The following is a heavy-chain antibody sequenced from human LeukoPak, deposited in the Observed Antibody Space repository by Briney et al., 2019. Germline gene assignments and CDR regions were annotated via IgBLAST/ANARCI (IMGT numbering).Heavy chain of an antibody. Sequence: PGGSLRLSCAASGFTFSSYGMHWVRQAPGKGLEWVAVISYDGSNKYYADSVKGRFTISRDNAKNSLYLQMNSLRAEDTAVYYCARVYNWNGYYYYYMDVWGKGTTVTISS. J-gene: IGHJ6*03. CDR3: ARVYNWNGYYYYYMDV. D-gene: IGHD1-20*01. V-gene: IGHV3-33*05. CDR1: GFTFSSYG. CDR2: ISYDGSNK.